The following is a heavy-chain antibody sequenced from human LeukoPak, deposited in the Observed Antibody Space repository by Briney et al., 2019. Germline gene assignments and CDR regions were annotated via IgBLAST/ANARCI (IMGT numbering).Heavy chain of an antibody. CDR3: AKHYDILTGYYTPYFDY. V-gene: IGHV3-23*01. J-gene: IGHJ4*02. Sequence: GGSLRLSCAASGFTFSSYAMSWVRQAPGKGLEWVSAISGSGGSTYYADPVKGRFTISRDNSKNTLYLQMNSLRAEDTAVYYCAKHYDILTGYYTPYFDYWGQGTLVTVSS. CDR1: GFTFSSYA. D-gene: IGHD3-9*01. CDR2: ISGSGGST.